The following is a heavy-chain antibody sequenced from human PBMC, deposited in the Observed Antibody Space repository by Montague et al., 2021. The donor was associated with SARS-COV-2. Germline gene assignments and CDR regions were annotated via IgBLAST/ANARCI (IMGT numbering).Heavy chain of an antibody. CDR2: INHSGST. CDR3: ARAIVDVTMIIVVMTGVEHYFDF. V-gene: IGHV4-34*01. CDR1: GGSFIGYY. Sequence: SETLSLTCAVYGGSFIGYYWSWIRQPPGKRLGWIGDINHSGSTNYNPSLKSRVSISVDTSKNQFSLKLRSVTAADTAVYYCARAIVDVTMIIVVMTGVEHYFDFWGQGTLVTVSS. J-gene: IGHJ4*02. D-gene: IGHD3-22*01.